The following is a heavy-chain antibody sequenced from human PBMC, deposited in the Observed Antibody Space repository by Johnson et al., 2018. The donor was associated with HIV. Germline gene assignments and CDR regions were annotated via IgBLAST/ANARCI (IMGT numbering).Heavy chain of an antibody. CDR2: ISYDGTDK. CDR1: GFTFSSYG. J-gene: IGHJ3*01. D-gene: IGHD1-1*01. Sequence: QVQLVESGGGVVQPGRSLRLSCAASGFTFSSYGMHWVRQAPGKGLEWVAVISYDGTDKYYADSVKGRFSISRDNSKNTLYLQLNSLRVEDTAVYYCARVPIYHWAFDLWGQGTVVTVSS. V-gene: IGHV3-33*05. CDR3: ARVPIYHWAFDL.